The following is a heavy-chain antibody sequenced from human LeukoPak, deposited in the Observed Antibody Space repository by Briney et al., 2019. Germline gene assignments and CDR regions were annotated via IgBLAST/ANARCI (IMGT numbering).Heavy chain of an antibody. CDR3: ARGNTYYYGSGSSYYFDY. J-gene: IGHJ4*02. CDR2: INPSGGST. CDR1: GYTFTSYY. D-gene: IGHD3-10*01. Sequence: ASVKVSCKASGYTFTSYYMHWVRQAPGQGLEWMGIINPSGGSTSYAQKFQGRVTMTRDTSTSTVYMELSSLRSEDTAVYYCARGNTYYYGSGSSYYFDYWGQGTLVTVSS. V-gene: IGHV1-46*01.